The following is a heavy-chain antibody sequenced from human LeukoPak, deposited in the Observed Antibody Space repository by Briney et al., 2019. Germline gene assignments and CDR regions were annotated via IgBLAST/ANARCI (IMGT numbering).Heavy chain of an antibody. Sequence: PGGSLRLSCAASGFTFSSYGMHWVRQAPGKGLEWVAVISYDGSNKYYADSVKGRFTISRDNSKNTLYLQMNSLRAEDTALYYCARDPYGGNSPGDYWGQGTLVTVSS. CDR1: GFTFSSYG. D-gene: IGHD4-23*01. J-gene: IGHJ4*02. V-gene: IGHV3-30*03. CDR2: ISYDGSNK. CDR3: ARDPYGGNSPGDY.